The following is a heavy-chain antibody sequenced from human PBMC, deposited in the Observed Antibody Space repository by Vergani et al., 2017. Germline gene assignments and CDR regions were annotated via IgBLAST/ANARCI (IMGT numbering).Heavy chain of an antibody. J-gene: IGHJ3*01. CDR2: IDYSGST. CDR3: ARDRGPSGSP. Sequence: QLQLQESGPGLVKPSETLSLTCTVSGGSISSSSYYWGWIRQPPGKGLEWIGSIDYSGSTYYNPSLKSRVTISVDTSKNQFSLKLSSVTAADTAVYYCARDRGPSGSPWGQGTMVTVSS. V-gene: IGHV4-39*07. D-gene: IGHD3-10*01. CDR1: GGSISSSSYY.